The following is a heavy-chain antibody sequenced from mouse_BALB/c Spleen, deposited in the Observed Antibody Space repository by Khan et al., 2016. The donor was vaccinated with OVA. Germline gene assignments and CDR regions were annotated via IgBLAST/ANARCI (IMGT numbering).Heavy chain of an antibody. CDR2: INPSTGYT. V-gene: IGHV1-7*01. J-gene: IGHJ2*01. Sequence: QVQLQQSGAELAKPGASVKMSCKASGYTFINYWILWVKQRPGQGLEWIGYINPSTGYTEYNQNFKDKATLTAYKSSSTAYMKLSSLTSEDAAVYYCARRGLRWDFDYWGQGTTLTVSS. D-gene: IGHD1-1*01. CDR3: ARRGLRWDFDY. CDR1: GYTFINYW.